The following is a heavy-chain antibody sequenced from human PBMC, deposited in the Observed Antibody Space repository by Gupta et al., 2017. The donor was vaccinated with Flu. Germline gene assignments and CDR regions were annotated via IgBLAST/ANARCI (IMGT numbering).Heavy chain of an antibody. Sequence: EMQLVESGGGLLQPGGPLKPSCAASGSTFRSAYVQWVRQAPGKGLVWVSRINPDGSSTTYAESVKGRFTISRDNAKNTLYLQMNSLGDDDTAVYYCATVTSGCWGQGTLVTVSS. CDR3: ATVTSGC. CDR1: GSTFRSAY. CDR2: INPDGSST. D-gene: IGHD4-17*01. J-gene: IGHJ4*02. V-gene: IGHV3-74*03.